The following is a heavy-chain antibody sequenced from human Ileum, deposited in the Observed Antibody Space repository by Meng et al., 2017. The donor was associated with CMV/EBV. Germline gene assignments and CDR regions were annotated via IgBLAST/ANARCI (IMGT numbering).Heavy chain of an antibody. Sequence: SLMISCAVSGFNFDDFAMHWVRQAPGKGLEWVSAINWNGVSVAYAESVRGRFTISRNNANNSLYLQMHSLRAEDTAFYFCAKDRYYDSSGYYSLDYWGQGTLVTVSS. CDR2: INWNGVSV. D-gene: IGHD3-22*01. CDR3: AKDRYYDSSGYYSLDY. V-gene: IGHV3-9*01. J-gene: IGHJ4*02. CDR1: GFNFDDFA.